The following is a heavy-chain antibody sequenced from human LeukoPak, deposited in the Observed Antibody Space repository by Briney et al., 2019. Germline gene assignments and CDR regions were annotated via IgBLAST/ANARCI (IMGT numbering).Heavy chain of an antibody. CDR3: ARVSGTTSFGNYWFDS. D-gene: IGHD3-10*01. V-gene: IGHV1-2*02. Sequence: ASVKVSCKASGYTFTAYYIHWVRQAPGQGLEWMGWINPNSGATNHAQNFQARVAMTRDTSISTAYMELSSLRSDDTAVYYCARVSGTTSFGNYWFDSWGRGTLVTVSS. CDR2: INPNSGAT. J-gene: IGHJ5*01. CDR1: GYTFTAYY.